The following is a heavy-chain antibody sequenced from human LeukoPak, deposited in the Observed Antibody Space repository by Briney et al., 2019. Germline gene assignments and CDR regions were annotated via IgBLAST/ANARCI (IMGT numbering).Heavy chain of an antibody. J-gene: IGHJ3*02. Sequence: PGGSLRLSCAASGFTFSSYAMHWVRQAPGKGLEWVAVISYDGSNKYYADSVKGRFTISRDNSKNTLYLQMNSLRAEDTAVYYCARERGVGYYDILTGYHDALDIWGQGTMVTVSS. V-gene: IGHV3-30-3*01. D-gene: IGHD3-9*01. CDR1: GFTFSSYA. CDR2: ISYDGSNK. CDR3: ARERGVGYYDILTGYHDALDI.